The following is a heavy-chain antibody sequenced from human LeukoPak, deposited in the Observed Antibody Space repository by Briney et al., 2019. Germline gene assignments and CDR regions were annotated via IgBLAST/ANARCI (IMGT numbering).Heavy chain of an antibody. CDR3: ARDRGYYSQNYYYYYYGMDV. CDR1: GFTFSSYA. D-gene: IGHD3-3*01. J-gene: IGHJ6*02. Sequence: GGSLRLSCAASGFTFSSYAMSWVRQAPGKGLEWVAVISYDGSNKYYADSVKGRFTISRDNSKNTLYLQMNRLRAEDTAVYYCARDRGYYSQNYYYYYYGMDVWGQGTTVTVSS. V-gene: IGHV3-30-3*01. CDR2: ISYDGSNK.